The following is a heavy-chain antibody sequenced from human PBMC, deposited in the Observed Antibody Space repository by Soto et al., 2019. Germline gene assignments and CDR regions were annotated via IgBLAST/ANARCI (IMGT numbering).Heavy chain of an antibody. CDR1: RFNFSSYD. CDR2: ISYAGNYK. Sequence: PXGSLRLSCAASRFNFSSYDMHWVRQAPGKGLDWVAVISYAGNYKYYADSVKGRFTVSRDNSKNTLYLQMNSLRAEDTAVYYCAKDFRGYFDYWGQGTLVTVSS. CDR3: AKDFRGYFDY. V-gene: IGHV3-30*18. J-gene: IGHJ4*02.